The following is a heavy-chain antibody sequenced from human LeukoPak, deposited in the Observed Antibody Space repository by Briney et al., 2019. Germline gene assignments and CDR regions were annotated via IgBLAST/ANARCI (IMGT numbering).Heavy chain of an antibody. CDR1: GYTFTSYD. CDR2: MNPNSGNT. Sequence: ASVKVSCKASGYTFTSYDINWVRQATGQGLEWMGWMNPNSGNTGYAQKFQGRVTMTRNTSISTAYMELSSLRSEDTAVYYCATDLSLTGPVNFDFWGQGTLVTVSS. D-gene: IGHD3-9*01. CDR3: ATDLSLTGPVNFDF. V-gene: IGHV1-8*01. J-gene: IGHJ4*02.